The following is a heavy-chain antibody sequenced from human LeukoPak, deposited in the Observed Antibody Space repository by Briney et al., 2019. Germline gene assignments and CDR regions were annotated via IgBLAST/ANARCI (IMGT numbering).Heavy chain of an antibody. CDR3: AKDNGYSSTREDY. CDR1: GFTFSSYA. V-gene: IGHV3-23*01. CDR2: ISGSGGST. Sequence: PGGSLRLSCAASGFTFSSYAMSWVRQAPGKGLEWVSAISGSGGSTYYADSVKSRFTISRDNSKNTLYLQMNSLRAEDTAVYYCAKDNGYSSTREDYWGQGTLVTVSS. D-gene: IGHD6-13*01. J-gene: IGHJ4*02.